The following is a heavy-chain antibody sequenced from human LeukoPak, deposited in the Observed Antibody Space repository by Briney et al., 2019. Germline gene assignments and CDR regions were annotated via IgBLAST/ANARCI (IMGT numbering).Heavy chain of an antibody. D-gene: IGHD2/OR15-2a*01. J-gene: IGHJ5*02. CDR1: GFTFSRYG. V-gene: IGHV3-30*02. Sequence: GGSLRLSCAASGFTFSRYGMHWVRQAPGKGLEWVTFIRYDGSKKYYADSVKGRFTISRDNSKNTLYLQMNSLRVEDAAVYYCARDIRSLLSPDNWFDPWGQGTLVTVSS. CDR2: IRYDGSKK. CDR3: ARDIRSLLSPDNWFDP.